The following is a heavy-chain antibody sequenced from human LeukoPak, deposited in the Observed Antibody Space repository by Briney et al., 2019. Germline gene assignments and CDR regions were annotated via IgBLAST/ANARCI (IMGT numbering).Heavy chain of an antibody. CDR3: ARDNSQYGDYVEAFDI. Sequence: PGGSLRLSCAASGFTFSSYEMNWVRQAPGKGLEWVSYISSSGSTIYYADSVKGRFTISRDNAKNSLYLQMNSLRAEDTAVYYCARDNSQYGDYVEAFDIWGRGTMVTVSS. J-gene: IGHJ3*02. V-gene: IGHV3-48*03. CDR1: GFTFSSYE. D-gene: IGHD4-17*01. CDR2: ISSSGSTI.